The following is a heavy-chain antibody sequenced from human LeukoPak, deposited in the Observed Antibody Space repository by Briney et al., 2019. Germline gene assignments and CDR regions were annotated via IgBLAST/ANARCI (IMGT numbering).Heavy chain of an antibody. CDR3: ARGYCSTTSCQYYFDY. V-gene: IGHV1-3*01. D-gene: IGHD2-2*01. Sequence: ASVKVSFKASGYTFTNYALHWVRQAPGQRVEWMGWINAGNGDTKYSQKFQGRVTITRDTSASTAYMELSSLRSEDTAVYHWARGYCSTTSCQYYFDYCGQGTLVAVSS. CDR2: INAGNGDT. J-gene: IGHJ4*02. CDR1: GYTFTNYA.